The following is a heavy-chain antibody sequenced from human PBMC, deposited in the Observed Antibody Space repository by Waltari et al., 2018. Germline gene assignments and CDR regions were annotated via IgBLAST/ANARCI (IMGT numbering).Heavy chain of an antibody. Sequence: QVQLQESGPGLVKPSETLSLTCTVSGGSITGNHWRWIRQPPGKGLEWIGHLYYNGNTDYNPSLKSRVTISVDTSKNQFSLKLSSVTAADTAVYYCAREIYGGNSRPYDYWGQGTLVTVSS. V-gene: IGHV4-59*01. CDR1: GGSITGNH. CDR3: AREIYGGNSRPYDY. D-gene: IGHD4-17*01. J-gene: IGHJ4*02. CDR2: LYYNGNT.